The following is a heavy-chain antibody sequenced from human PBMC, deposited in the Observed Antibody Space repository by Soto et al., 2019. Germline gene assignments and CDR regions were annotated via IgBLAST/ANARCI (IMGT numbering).Heavy chain of an antibody. J-gene: IGHJ6*02. CDR3: ARDLVPAPEGYYGMDV. CDR2: IYYSGST. D-gene: IGHD2-21*01. CDR1: GGSISSYY. V-gene: IGHV4-59*01. Sequence: SETLSLTCTVSGGSISSYYWSWIRQPPGKGLEWIGYIYYSGSTNYNPSLKSRVTISVDTSKNQFSLKLSSVTAADTAVYYCARDLVPAPEGYYGMDVWGRGTTVTVSS.